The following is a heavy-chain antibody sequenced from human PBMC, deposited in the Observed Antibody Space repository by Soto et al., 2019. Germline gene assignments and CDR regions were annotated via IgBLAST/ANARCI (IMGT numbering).Heavy chain of an antibody. J-gene: IGHJ6*02. CDR2: INAGNGNT. V-gene: IGHV1-3*01. Sequence: QVQLVQSGAEVKKPGASVKVSCKASGYTFTSYAMHWVRQAPGQRLEWMGWINAGNGNTKYSQKFQGRVTITRYTSASTAYMELISLRSEDTAVYYCARVIAAAGSYYYCMDVWGQVTTVTVSS. CDR1: GYTFTSYA. D-gene: IGHD6-13*01. CDR3: ARVIAAAGSYYYCMDV.